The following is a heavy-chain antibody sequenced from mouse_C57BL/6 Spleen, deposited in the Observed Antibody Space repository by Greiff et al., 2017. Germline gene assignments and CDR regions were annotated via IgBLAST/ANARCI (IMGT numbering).Heavy chain of an antibody. J-gene: IGHJ4*01. D-gene: IGHD3-3*01. CDR2: IDPSDSYT. Sequence: QVQLKQPGAELVRPGTSVKLSCKASGYTFTSYWMHWVKQRPGQGLEWIGVIDPSDSYTNYNQKFKGKATLTVDTSSSTAYMQLSSLTAEDSAVYYCARRGRRGNYYAMDYWGQGTSVTVSS. CDR3: ARRGRRGNYYAMDY. CDR1: GYTFTSYW. V-gene: IGHV1-59*01.